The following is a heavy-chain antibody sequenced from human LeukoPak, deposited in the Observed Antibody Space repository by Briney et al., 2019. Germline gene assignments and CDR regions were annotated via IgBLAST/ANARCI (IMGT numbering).Heavy chain of an antibody. CDR3: ARDPKDDSSGYYYFDY. J-gene: IGHJ4*02. CDR1: GGTFINYA. Sequence: ASVKVSCKTSGGTFINYAFCWVRQAPGQGLEWMGVINPSGGRTSYAQKFQGRVTMTRDMSTSTVYMELSSLRSEDTAVYYCARDPKDDSSGYYYFDYWGQGTLVTVSS. CDR2: INPSGGRT. D-gene: IGHD3-22*01. V-gene: IGHV1-46*01.